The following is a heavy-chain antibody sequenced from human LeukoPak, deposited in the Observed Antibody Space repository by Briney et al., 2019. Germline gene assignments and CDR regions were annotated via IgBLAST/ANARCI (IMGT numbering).Heavy chain of an antibody. J-gene: IGHJ1*01. CDR2: IIPIFGTA. CDR1: GGTFSSYA. CDR3: AREGQWLFQH. Sequence: GASVKVSCKASGGTFSSYAISWVRQAPGQGLEWMGGIIPIFGTANYAQKFQGRVTITADESTSTAYMELSSLRSEDTAVYYCAREGQWLFQHWGQGTLVTVSS. V-gene: IGHV1-69*13. D-gene: IGHD6-19*01.